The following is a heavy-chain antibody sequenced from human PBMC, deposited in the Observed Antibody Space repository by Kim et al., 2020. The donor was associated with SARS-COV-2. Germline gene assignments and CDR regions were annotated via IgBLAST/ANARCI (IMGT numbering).Heavy chain of an antibody. Sequence: ASVKVSCKGSGYTFTRNHIHWVRQAPGQGLEWMAIMHPGGGGTRYAQKFQGRVFTTSDTSTSTVYMELSSLTSEDTAVYYCARDYAGHYSPDVWRQGTTV. CDR1: GYTFTRNH. CDR3: ARDYAGHYSPDV. CDR2: MHPGGGGT. D-gene: IGHD3-10*01. V-gene: IGHV1-46*01. J-gene: IGHJ6*02.